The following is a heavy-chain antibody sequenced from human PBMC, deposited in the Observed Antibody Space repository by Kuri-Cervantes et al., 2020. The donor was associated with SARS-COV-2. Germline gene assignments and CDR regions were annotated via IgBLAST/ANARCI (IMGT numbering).Heavy chain of an antibody. CDR2: IYHSGST. Sequence: SETLSLTCTVSGYSISSGYYWGWIRQPPGKGLEWIGSIYHSGSTYYNPSLKSRVTIAVDTSKNQFSLKLSSVTAADTAVYYCARVRLHLDWGQGTLVTVSS. D-gene: IGHD4-11*01. J-gene: IGHJ4*02. CDR1: GYSISSGYY. CDR3: ARVRLHLD. V-gene: IGHV4-38-2*02.